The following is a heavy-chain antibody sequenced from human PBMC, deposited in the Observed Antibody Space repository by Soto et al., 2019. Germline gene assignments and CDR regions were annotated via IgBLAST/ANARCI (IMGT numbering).Heavy chain of an antibody. CDR1: GFTFTKAY. CDR2: IKGSHAGGTT. V-gene: IGHV3-15*01. D-gene: IGHD1-26*01. Sequence: EVQLVESGGGLVEPGGSIRLSCVASGFTFTKAYMTWVRQAPGKGLEWVGRIKGSHAGGTTDYATSVKGRFTISRDDSKSTLYLQMTSLKTEDTSVYYCATEGGYPGSNFYGAYWGQGTLVTVSS. CDR3: ATEGGYPGSNFYGAY. J-gene: IGHJ4*02.